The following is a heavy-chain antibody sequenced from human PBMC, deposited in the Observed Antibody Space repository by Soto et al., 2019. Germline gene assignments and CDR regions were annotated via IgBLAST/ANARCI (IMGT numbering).Heavy chain of an antibody. CDR3: ARREFYYAMDV. Sequence: SETLSLTCAVYGGSFSGYYWSWIRQPPGKGLEWIGEINHSGSTNYNPSLKSRVTISVDTSKNQFSLKLSSVTAADTAVYYCARREFYYAMDVWGQGTTVTVSS. D-gene: IGHD3-10*01. V-gene: IGHV4-34*01. CDR1: GGSFSGYY. J-gene: IGHJ6*02. CDR2: INHSGST.